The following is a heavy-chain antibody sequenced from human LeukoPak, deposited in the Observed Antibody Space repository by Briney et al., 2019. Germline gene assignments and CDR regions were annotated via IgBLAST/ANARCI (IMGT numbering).Heavy chain of an antibody. J-gene: IGHJ4*02. Sequence: GGTLRLSCAASGFTFSSYGMSWVRQAPGKGLEWVSAISDSGDSTYYADSVTGRFTVSRDNSKNTVDLQMNNLRVDDTAIYYCAKDHANTPVVTNWGQGILVSVSS. CDR2: ISDSGDST. CDR1: GFTFSSYG. CDR3: AKDHANTPVVTN. V-gene: IGHV3-23*01. D-gene: IGHD2-21*02.